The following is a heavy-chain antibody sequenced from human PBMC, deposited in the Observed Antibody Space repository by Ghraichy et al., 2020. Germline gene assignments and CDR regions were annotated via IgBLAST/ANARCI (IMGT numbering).Heavy chain of an antibody. Sequence: GGSLRLSDIVRAFTGSAVSIAWVRQGPGKGLECVSVIYSETSIYYADSVKGRFTVSRDNSKNTLFLQMSGLRAEDTALYYCARRIMGDALDLWGQGLMGTVSS. J-gene: IGHJ3*01. CDR2: IYSETSI. V-gene: IGHV3-53*01. D-gene: IGHD2-8*01. CDR3: ARRIMGDALDL. CDR1: AFTGSAVS.